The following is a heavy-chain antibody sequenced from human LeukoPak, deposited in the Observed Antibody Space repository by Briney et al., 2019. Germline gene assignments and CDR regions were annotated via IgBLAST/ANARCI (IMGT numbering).Heavy chain of an antibody. CDR2: INMDGSST. V-gene: IGHV3-74*01. J-gene: IGHJ4*02. D-gene: IGHD3-10*01. CDR1: GFTFSSYW. Sequence: GGSLRLSCAASGFTFSSYWMHWVRQAPGNGLVWVSRINMDGSSTTYADSVKGRFTISRDNAKNTLYLQMNSLRAEDTAVYYCARAHYYGSGDLGYWGQGTLVTVSS. CDR3: ARAHYYGSGDLGY.